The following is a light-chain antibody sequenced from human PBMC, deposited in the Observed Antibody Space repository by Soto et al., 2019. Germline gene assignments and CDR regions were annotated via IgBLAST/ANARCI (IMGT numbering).Light chain of an antibody. CDR3: QQYTSYPFT. Sequence: DIQMTQSPSTLSASVGDRVTITCRASQSISSWLAWYQQKPGKAPKLLIYDASSLESGVPSRFSGSGSGTEFTLTISSLQPDDFATYYCQQYTSYPFTCGPGTKVDIK. CDR1: QSISSW. J-gene: IGKJ3*01. CDR2: DAS. V-gene: IGKV1-5*01.